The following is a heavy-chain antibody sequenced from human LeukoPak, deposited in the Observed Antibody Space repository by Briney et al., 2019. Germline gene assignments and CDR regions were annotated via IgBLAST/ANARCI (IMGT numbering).Heavy chain of an antibody. CDR2: IYTSGST. CDR1: GGSISSYY. J-gene: IGHJ4*02. V-gene: IGHV4-4*07. D-gene: IGHD1-7*01. CDR3: GSTNYHPSLKGRIPMAGGTVKDPFPPEVGLVDPPDTGVEFLGGGERVVTAAMSFDY. Sequence: SETLSLTCTVSGGSISSYYWSWIRQPAGKGLEWIGRIYTSGSTNYNPSLKSRVTMSVDMSKNQFSLKLSSVTAADTAVYYCGSTNYHPSLKGRIPMAGGTVKDPFPPEVGLVDPPDTGVEFLGGGERVVTAAMSFDYWGQGTLVTVSS.